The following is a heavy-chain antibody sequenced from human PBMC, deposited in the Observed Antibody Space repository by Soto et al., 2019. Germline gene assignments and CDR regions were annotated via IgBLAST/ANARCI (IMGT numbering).Heavy chain of an antibody. V-gene: IGHV3-74*01. CDR2: IDGDGTST. CDR3: ARDPRNLGLDP. Sequence: EGQLVESGGGSVQPGGSLRLSCAASGFTFSGYWMYWVRQSPGKGLVWVSRIDGDGTSTGYADSVKGRFTISRDNAKNKLYLQMNSLRAEDTAVYYWARDPRNLGLDPWGLGTLVTVSS. CDR1: GFTFSGYW. J-gene: IGHJ5*02. D-gene: IGHD4-4*01.